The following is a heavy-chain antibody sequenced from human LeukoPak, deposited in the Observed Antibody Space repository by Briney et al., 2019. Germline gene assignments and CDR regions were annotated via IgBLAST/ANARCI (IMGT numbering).Heavy chain of an antibody. V-gene: IGHV4-30-4*01. CDR1: GGSISSGDYY. CDR3: ARVVVQLWSQFDY. CDR2: IYYSGST. Sequence: SQTLSLTCTVSGGSISSGDYYWSWIRQPPGKGLEWIGYIYYSGSTYYNPSLKSRVTISVDRSKNQFSLKLSSATAADTAVYYCARVVVQLWSQFDYWGQGTLVTVSS. D-gene: IGHD5-18*01. J-gene: IGHJ4*02.